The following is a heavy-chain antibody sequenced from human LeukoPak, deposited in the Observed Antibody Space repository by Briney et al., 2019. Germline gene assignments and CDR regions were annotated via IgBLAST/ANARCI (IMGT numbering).Heavy chain of an antibody. Sequence: SETLSLTFTVPGGSISSYYWSWIRQPPGKGLEWIGYIYYSGSTNYNPSLKSRVTISVDTSKNQFSLKLSSVTAADTAVYYCARENRGTDAFDIWGQGTMVTVSS. CDR2: IYYSGST. CDR1: GGSISSYY. CDR3: ARENRGTDAFDI. D-gene: IGHD1-14*01. J-gene: IGHJ3*02. V-gene: IGHV4-59*01.